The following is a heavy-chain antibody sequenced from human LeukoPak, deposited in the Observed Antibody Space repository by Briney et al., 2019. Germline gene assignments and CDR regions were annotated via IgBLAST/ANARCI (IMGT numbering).Heavy chain of an antibody. CDR3: ARDPSIVVAGRFPSAL. CDR2: SSVYNGNR. CDR1: GYTFTSYG. V-gene: IGHV1-18*01. J-gene: IGHJ4*02. D-gene: IGHD6-19*01. Sequence: GASVRVSSKDSGYTFTSYGISWVRQGPGQGREWMGWSSVYNGNRNYAQNFQGRVTMTTDTSTSTAYMELRSLRSDDTAVYYCARDPSIVVAGRFPSALWGQGTLVIVSS.